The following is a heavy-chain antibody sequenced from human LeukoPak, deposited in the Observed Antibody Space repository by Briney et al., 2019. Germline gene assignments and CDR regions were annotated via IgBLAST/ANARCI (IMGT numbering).Heavy chain of an antibody. CDR3: ARTYYYGSGSYYITRGYFDY. Sequence: SETLSLTCTVSGYSISSGYYWGWIRQPPGKGLEWIGSIYHSGSTYYNPSLKSRVTISVDTSKNQFSLKLSSVTAADTAVYYCARTYYYGSGSYYITRGYFDYWGQGTLVTVSS. J-gene: IGHJ4*02. D-gene: IGHD3-10*01. CDR2: IYHSGST. V-gene: IGHV4-38-2*02. CDR1: GYSISSGYY.